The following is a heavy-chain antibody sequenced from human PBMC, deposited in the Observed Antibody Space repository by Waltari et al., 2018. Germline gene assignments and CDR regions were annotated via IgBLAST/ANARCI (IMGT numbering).Heavy chain of an antibody. Sequence: QVQLVQSGAEVKKPGASVKVSCKASGYTFTGYYMHWVRQAPGQGLEWMGWINPNSGDTNYAQKFQGRVTMTRDTSISTAYMELSRLRSDVTAVYYCARDWEEVDYWGQGTLVTVSS. CDR2: INPNSGDT. CDR1: GYTFTGYY. D-gene: IGHD1-26*01. CDR3: ARDWEEVDY. V-gene: IGHV1-2*02. J-gene: IGHJ4*02.